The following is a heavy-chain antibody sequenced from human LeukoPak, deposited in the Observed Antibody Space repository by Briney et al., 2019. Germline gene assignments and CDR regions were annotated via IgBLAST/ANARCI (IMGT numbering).Heavy chain of an antibody. D-gene: IGHD3-10*01. J-gene: IGHJ6*03. CDR3: ARGRSKVLLWFGEGDYYMDV. Sequence: ASVKVSCKASGYTFTSYDINWVRQATGQGLEWMGWMNPNSGNTGYAQKFQGRVAITRNTSISTAYMELSSLRSEDMAVYYCARGRSKVLLWFGEGDYYMDVWGKGTTVTVSS. V-gene: IGHV1-8*03. CDR2: MNPNSGNT. CDR1: GYTFTSYD.